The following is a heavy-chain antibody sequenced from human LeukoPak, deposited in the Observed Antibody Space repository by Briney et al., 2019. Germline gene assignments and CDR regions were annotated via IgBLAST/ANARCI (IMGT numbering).Heavy chain of an antibody. CDR2: ISYDGSNK. V-gene: IGHV3-30-3*01. CDR1: GFTFSSYA. D-gene: IGHD3-22*01. Sequence: GGSLRLSCAASGFTFSSYAMHWVRQAPGKGLEWVAVISYDGSNKYYADSVKGRFTISRDNSKYTLYLQMNSLRAEDTAVYYCARDYYDSSGYFNWFDPWGQGTLVTVSS. CDR3: ARDYYDSSGYFNWFDP. J-gene: IGHJ5*02.